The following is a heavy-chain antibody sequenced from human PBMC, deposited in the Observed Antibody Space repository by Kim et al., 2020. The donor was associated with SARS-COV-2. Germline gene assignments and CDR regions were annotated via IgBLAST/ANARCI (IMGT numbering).Heavy chain of an antibody. D-gene: IGHD6-19*01. J-gene: IGHJ4*02. CDR2: ITSDGTTT. CDR1: GFTFSSHW. Sequence: GGSLRLSCAASGFTFSSHWMHWVRQAPGKGLVWVSRITSDGTTTSYGDSVKGRFTISRDNAKNTLYLQMNSLRAEDTAVYYCVRRQFTSRWYYFDYWGQGTLVTVSS. CDR3: VRRQFTSRWYYFDY. V-gene: IGHV3-74*01.